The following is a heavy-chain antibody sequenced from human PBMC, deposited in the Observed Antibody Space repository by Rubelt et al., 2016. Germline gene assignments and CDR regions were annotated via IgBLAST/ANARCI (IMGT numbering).Heavy chain of an antibody. D-gene: IGHD4-17*01. J-gene: IGHJ4*02. Sequence: APGKGLEWMGGFDPEDGETIYAQKFQGRVTMTEDTSTDTAYMELRSLRSDDTAVYYCARGLYGDYDYRGQGTLVTVSS. CDR3: ARGLYGDYDY. V-gene: IGHV1-24*01. CDR2: FDPEDGET.